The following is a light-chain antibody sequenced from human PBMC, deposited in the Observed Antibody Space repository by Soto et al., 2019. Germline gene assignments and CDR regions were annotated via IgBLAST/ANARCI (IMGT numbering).Light chain of an antibody. Sequence: EIVMTQSPATLSVSPGERATLSCRASQSVSSNLAWYQQKPGQTPKLLIYVASNRATGIPARFRGSGSVTEFALTISTLQSEDFAVYYCQQYNVWPLTFGGGTKVEFK. CDR1: QSVSSN. J-gene: IGKJ4*01. CDR3: QQYNVWPLT. CDR2: VAS. V-gene: IGKV3-15*01.